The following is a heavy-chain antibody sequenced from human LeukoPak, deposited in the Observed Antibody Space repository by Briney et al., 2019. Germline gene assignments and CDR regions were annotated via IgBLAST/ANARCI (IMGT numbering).Heavy chain of an antibody. CDR1: GFTFSSYA. Sequence: HPGGSLSLSCAASGFTFSSYAMSWVRQAPGKGLEWVSAISGSGGSTYYADSVKGRFTTSRDNSKNTLYLQMNSLRAEDTAVYYCAKVPWGATFDYWGQGTLVTVSS. J-gene: IGHJ4*02. CDR2: ISGSGGST. CDR3: AKVPWGATFDY. D-gene: IGHD7-27*01. V-gene: IGHV3-23*01.